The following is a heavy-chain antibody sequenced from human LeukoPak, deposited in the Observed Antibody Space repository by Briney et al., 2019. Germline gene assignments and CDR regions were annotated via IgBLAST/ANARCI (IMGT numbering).Heavy chain of an antibody. CDR2: IYYSGST. CDR1: GGSISSYY. J-gene: IGHJ6*02. Sequence: SETLSLTCTVSGGSISSYYWSWIRQPPGKGLEWIGYIYYSGSTNYNPSLKSRVTISVDTSKNQFSLKLSSVTAADTAVYYCARQSIPYYYYGMDVWGQGTTVTASS. CDR3: ARQSIPYYYYGMDV. D-gene: IGHD6-6*01. V-gene: IGHV4-59*08.